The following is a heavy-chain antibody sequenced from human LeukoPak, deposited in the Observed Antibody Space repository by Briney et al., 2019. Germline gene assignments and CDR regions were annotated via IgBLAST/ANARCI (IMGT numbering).Heavy chain of an antibody. CDR3: AKEATPYHYNGMDV. V-gene: IGHV3-30*18. CDR2: ISYDGSNK. D-gene: IGHD5-12*01. CDR1: GFTFSCYG. Sequence: GGSLRLSCAASGFTFSCYGMHWVRPAPGKGLEWVAVISYDGSNKYYADSVKGRFTISRDNSKNTLYLQMNSLRAEDTAVYYCAKEATPYHYNGMDVWGQGATVTVSS. J-gene: IGHJ6*02.